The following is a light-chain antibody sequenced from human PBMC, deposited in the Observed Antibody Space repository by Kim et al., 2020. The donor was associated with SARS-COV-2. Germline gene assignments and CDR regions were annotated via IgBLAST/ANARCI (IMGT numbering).Light chain of an antibody. J-gene: IGLJ2*01. CDR1: SLRSYF. CDR2: HKY. CDR3: YSPDNNGHNVV. Sequence: SSELTQDPAVSVALGQTVTFTCRGDSLRSYFASWYQQKPGQAPVLVMFHKYNRPSGIPDRFSGSSSGNTASLTIPGAQAEDEADYYCYSPDNNGHNVVFG. V-gene: IGLV3-19*01.